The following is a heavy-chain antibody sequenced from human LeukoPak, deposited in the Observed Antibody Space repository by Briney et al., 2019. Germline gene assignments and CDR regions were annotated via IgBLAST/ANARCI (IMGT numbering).Heavy chain of an antibody. V-gene: IGHV3-9*01. Sequence: PGGSLRLSCAASGFTFDDYAMHWVRQAPGKGLEWVSGISWNSGSIGYADSVKGRFTISRDNAKNSLYLQMNSLGAEDTAVYYCAREGGRGGFAYWGQGTLVTVPS. CDR2: ISWNSGSI. CDR1: GFTFDDYA. CDR3: AREGGRGGFAY. D-gene: IGHD3-16*01. J-gene: IGHJ4*02.